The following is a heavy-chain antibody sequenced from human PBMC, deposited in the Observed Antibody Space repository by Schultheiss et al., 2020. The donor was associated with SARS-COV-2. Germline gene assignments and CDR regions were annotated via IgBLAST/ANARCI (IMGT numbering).Heavy chain of an antibody. V-gene: IGHV4-59*01. D-gene: IGHD3-16*02. Sequence: SETLSLTCAVYGGSFSGYYWSWIRQPPGKGLEWIGYIYYSGSTNYNPSLKSRVTISVDTSKNQFSLKLSSVTAADTAVYYCARGGNYDYVWGSYRSFDYWGQGTLVTVSS. CDR1: GGSFSGYY. J-gene: IGHJ4*02. CDR3: ARGGNYDYVWGSYRSFDY. CDR2: IYYSGST.